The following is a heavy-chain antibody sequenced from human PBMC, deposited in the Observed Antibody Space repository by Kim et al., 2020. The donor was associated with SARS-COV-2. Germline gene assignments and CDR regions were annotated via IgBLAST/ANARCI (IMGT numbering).Heavy chain of an antibody. Sequence: SVKVSCKASGGTFSSYAFNWVRQAPGQGLVWMGGIIPMFGTPKYTQKFQGRVTITADDSTSTVYMEMRSLRLEDTAVYYCASLDSRANSAVQWGQGTLV. CDR3: ASLDSRANSAVQ. J-gene: IGHJ4*02. V-gene: IGHV1-69*13. CDR1: GGTFSSYA. CDR2: IIPMFGTP. D-gene: IGHD3-9*01.